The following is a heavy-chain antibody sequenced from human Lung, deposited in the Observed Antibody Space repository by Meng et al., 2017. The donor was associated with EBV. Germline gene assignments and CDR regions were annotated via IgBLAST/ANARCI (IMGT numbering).Heavy chain of an antibody. CDR1: GGSISSGEYY. V-gene: IGHV4-31*01. CDR3: ARGADEYCGNAFDF. D-gene: IGHD4-23*01. J-gene: IGHJ4*02. Sequence: SAPGPAQPPQTQSLTSTVSGGSISSGEYYGSWVPQHPGKGLECIGYIHYSGSAFYSPSLKSLVTMSVDTSKNQFSLKLYSVTAADTAVYYCARGADEYCGNAFDFWGQGALVTVSS. CDR2: IHYSGSA.